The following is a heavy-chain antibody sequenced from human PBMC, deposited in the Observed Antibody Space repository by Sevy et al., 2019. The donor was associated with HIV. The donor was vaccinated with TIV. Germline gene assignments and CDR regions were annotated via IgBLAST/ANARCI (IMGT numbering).Heavy chain of an antibody. Sequence: GGSLRLSCAASGFTFSSYWMSWVRQAPGKGLEWVANIKQDGSEKYYVDSVKGRFTISRDNAKNSLYLQMNSLRAEDTAVYYCARDKFLRLGELSLLYYWGQGTLVIVSS. CDR2: IKQDGSEK. CDR3: ARDKFLRLGELSLLYY. CDR1: GFTFSSYW. J-gene: IGHJ4*02. V-gene: IGHV3-7*03. D-gene: IGHD3-16*02.